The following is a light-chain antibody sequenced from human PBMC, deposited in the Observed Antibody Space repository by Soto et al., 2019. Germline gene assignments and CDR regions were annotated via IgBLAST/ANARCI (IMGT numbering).Light chain of an antibody. J-gene: IGKJ5*01. CDR2: LAS. CDR3: MQALQTPNT. Sequence: DIVITHTPLSLSFTPLQPSCISCKSSHSLLHSDGKTYLDWYLQKPGQSPQLLIYLASNRASGVPARFSGSGSGTYFTLKISRVEAEDVGLYYCMQALQTPNTFGQGTRLEIK. CDR1: HSLLHSDGKTY. V-gene: IGKV2-28*01.